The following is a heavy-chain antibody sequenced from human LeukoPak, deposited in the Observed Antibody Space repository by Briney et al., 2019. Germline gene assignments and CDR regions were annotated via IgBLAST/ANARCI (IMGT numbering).Heavy chain of an antibody. V-gene: IGHV4-34*01. D-gene: IGHD3-22*01. J-gene: IGHJ4*02. CDR2: INHSGST. Sequence: GSLRLSCAASGFTFSSYAMHWVRQAPGKGLEWIGEINHSGSTNYNPSLKSRVTISVDTSKNQFSLKLSSVTAADTAVYYCARYSGYYLSYFDSWGQGTLVTVSS. CDR3: ARYSGYYLSYFDS. CDR1: GFTFSSYA.